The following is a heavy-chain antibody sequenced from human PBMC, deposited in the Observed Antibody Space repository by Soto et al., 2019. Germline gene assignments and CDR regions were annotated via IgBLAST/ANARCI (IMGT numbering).Heavy chain of an antibody. V-gene: IGHV1-46*01. J-gene: IGHJ4*02. CDR1: GYTFSSYY. D-gene: IGHD6-19*01. CDR2: INPGGGRT. Sequence: ASVKVSCQASGYTFSSYYIQWVRQAPGQGLEWMGLINPGGGRTSYAQKLHGRVTMTSDTSTSTVYMELSSLRSEDTAVYFCARGLAVAYSPALLWGQGTLVTV. CDR3: ARGLAVAYSPALL.